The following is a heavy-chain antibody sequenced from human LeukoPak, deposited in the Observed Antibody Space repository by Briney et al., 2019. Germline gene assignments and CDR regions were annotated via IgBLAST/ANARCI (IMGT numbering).Heavy chain of an antibody. CDR2: IYYSGST. Sequence: SETLSLTCTVSGASISSYYWSWIRQPPGKGLEWIGYIYYSGSTNYNPSLKSRVTLSVDTSKNQFSLKLSSVAAADTAVYYCARRRLWFGELNYFDYWGQGTLVTVSS. D-gene: IGHD3-10*01. J-gene: IGHJ4*02. V-gene: IGHV4-59*12. CDR3: ARRRLWFGELNYFDY. CDR1: GASISSYY.